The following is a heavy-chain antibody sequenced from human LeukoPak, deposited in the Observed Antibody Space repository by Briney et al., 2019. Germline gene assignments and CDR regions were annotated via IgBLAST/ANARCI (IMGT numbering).Heavy chain of an antibody. Sequence: GGSLRLSCAASGFTFSNAWMSWVRQAPGKGLEWVGRIKSKTDGGTTDYAAPVKGRFTISRDDSKNTLYLQMNSLKTEDTAVYYCTIEVGAARDYFDYWGQGTLVTVSS. CDR2: IKSKTDGGTT. D-gene: IGHD1-26*01. CDR3: TIEVGAARDYFDY. CDR1: GFTFSNAW. V-gene: IGHV3-15*01. J-gene: IGHJ4*02.